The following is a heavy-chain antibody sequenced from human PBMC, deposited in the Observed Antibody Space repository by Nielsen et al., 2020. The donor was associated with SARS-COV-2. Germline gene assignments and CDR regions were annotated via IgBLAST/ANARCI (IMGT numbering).Heavy chain of an antibody. CDR3: AKDFGY. D-gene: IGHD3-16*01. J-gene: IGHJ4*02. CDR1: GFTFSSYG. CDR2: ISYDGSNK. Sequence: GESLKISCAASGFTFSSYGMHWVRQAPGKGLEWVAVISYDGSNKYYADSVKGRFTISRDNSKNTLYLHMNSLRAEDTAVYYCAKDFGYWGQGTLVTVSS. V-gene: IGHV3-30*18.